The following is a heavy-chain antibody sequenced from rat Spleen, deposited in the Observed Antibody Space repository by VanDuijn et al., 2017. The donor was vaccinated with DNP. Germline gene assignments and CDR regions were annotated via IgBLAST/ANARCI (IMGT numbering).Heavy chain of an antibody. Sequence: DVQLQESGPGLVKPSQSLSLTCSVTGYFITNNYWGWIRKFPGNKMEWMGYITHSGSTSYNPSLKSRISITRDTSKNQFFLQLNSVTTEDTATYYCSRENGGYDYWGQGVMVTVSS. CDR2: ITHSGST. D-gene: IGHD1-11*01. V-gene: IGHV3-1*01. CDR1: GYFITNNY. J-gene: IGHJ2*01. CDR3: SRENGGYDY.